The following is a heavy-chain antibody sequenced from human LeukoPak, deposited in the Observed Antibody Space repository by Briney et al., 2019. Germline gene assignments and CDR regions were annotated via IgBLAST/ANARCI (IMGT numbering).Heavy chain of an antibody. CDR2: INHSGST. D-gene: IGHD2-8*01. V-gene: IGHV4-34*01. Sequence: SETLSLTCAVYGGSFSGYYWSWIRQPPGKGLEWIGEINHSGSTNYNPSLKSRVTISVDTSKHQFSLKLSSVTAADTAVYYCARIVLMVYALDYWGQGTLVTVSS. CDR1: GGSFSGYY. CDR3: ARIVLMVYALDY. J-gene: IGHJ4*02.